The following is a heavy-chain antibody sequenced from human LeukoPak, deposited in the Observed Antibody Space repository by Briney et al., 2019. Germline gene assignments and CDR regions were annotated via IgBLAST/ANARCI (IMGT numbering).Heavy chain of an antibody. D-gene: IGHD1-26*01. CDR3: AKDGPGMLAFNSGSYSWYFDY. CDR1: GFTFSSYA. Sequence: PGGSLRLSCAASGFTFSSYAMSWVRQAPGKGLEWVSAISGSGGSTYYADSVKGRFTISRDNSKNTLYLQMNSLRAEDTAVYYCAKDGPGMLAFNSGSYSWYFDYWGQGTLVTVSS. J-gene: IGHJ4*02. CDR2: ISGSGGST. V-gene: IGHV3-23*01.